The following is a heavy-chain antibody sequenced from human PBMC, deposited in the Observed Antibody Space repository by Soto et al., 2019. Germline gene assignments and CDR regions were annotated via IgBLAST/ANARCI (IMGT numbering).Heavy chain of an antibody. CDR2: ISGSGGRR. CDR3: AKEVVVEAGGRSNYYYYGLDV. V-gene: IGHV3-23*01. Sequence: GGSLRLSCAASGFTFSLYAMSWVRQAPGKGLEWVSVISGSGGRRYYADSVKGRFTMSRDNSKNVLYLQMNSLRAEDTAVYYCAKEVVVEAGGRSNYYYYGLDVWGQGTTVTVSS. D-gene: IGHD2-2*01. J-gene: IGHJ6*02. CDR1: GFTFSLYA.